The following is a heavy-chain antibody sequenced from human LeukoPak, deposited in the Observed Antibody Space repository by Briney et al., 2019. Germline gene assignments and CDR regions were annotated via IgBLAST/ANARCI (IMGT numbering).Heavy chain of an antibody. CDR1: GFTFSSYW. Sequence: PGGSLRLSCAASGFTFSSYWVHWVRQAPGKGLVWVSRINSDGSSTSYADSVKGRFTISRDNAKNTLYLQMNSLRAEDTAVYYCAKGSHGVLYPTGGAFDIWGQGTMVTVSS. J-gene: IGHJ3*02. D-gene: IGHD2/OR15-2a*01. V-gene: IGHV3-74*01. CDR3: AKGSHGVLYPTGGAFDI. CDR2: INSDGSST.